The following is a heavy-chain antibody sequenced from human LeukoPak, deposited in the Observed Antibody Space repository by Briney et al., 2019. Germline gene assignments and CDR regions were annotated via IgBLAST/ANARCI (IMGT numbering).Heavy chain of an antibody. J-gene: IGHJ4*02. Sequence: PGGSLRLSRAPSLFTASSNYISWVRHAPGKGLEWVSEIYIGGSTYYAESVKGRFTISSHNSKNTLYLQMNSLRAEDTAVYYCARSAVDCSGGSCYHRTPFVYWGRGTLVTVSS. CDR3: ARSAVDCSGGSCYHRTPFVY. D-gene: IGHD2-15*01. V-gene: IGHV3-53*04. CDR1: LFTASSNY. CDR2: IYIGGST.